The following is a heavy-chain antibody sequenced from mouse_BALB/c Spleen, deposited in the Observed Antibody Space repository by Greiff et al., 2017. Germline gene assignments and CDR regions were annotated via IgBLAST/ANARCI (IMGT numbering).Heavy chain of an antibody. D-gene: IGHD2-4*01. CDR2: IDPENGDT. CDR3: ARSAMITRYYFDY. V-gene: IGHV14-4*02. J-gene: IGHJ2*01. Sequence: EVQLQQSGAELVRSGASVKLSCTASGFNIKDYYMHWVKQRPEQGLEWIGWIDPENGDTEYAPKFQGKATMTADTSSNTAYLQLSSLTSEDTAVYYCARSAMITRYYFDYWGQGTTLTVSS. CDR1: GFNIKDYY.